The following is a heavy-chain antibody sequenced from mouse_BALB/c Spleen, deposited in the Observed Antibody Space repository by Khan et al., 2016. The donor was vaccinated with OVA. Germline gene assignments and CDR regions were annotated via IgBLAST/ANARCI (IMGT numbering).Heavy chain of an antibody. CDR3: ETSYYDGNYFDY. Sequence: EVMLVESGGGLVQPGGSRKLSCAASGFTFSSYGMHWVRQAPEKGLEWVAYISGDSSTIYYTATVKGRFTIPRDNPKNTLSLQLTSLMSEETDMYDCETSYYDGNYFDYWGPGTTLTVSS. CDR1: GFTFSSYG. CDR2: ISGDSSTI. V-gene: IGHV5-17*02. D-gene: IGHD1-1*01. J-gene: IGHJ2*01.